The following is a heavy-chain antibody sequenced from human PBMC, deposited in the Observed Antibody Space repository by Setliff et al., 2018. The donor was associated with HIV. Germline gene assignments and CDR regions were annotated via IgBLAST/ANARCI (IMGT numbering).Heavy chain of an antibody. V-gene: IGHV1-18*01. CDR3: ARTQSLGGYYSRGHDYGMDV. J-gene: IGHJ6*02. Sequence: ASVKVSCKASGYTFTRYGISWVRQAPGQGLEWMGWISAYNGNTNYAQKLQGRVTMTTDTSTSTAYMELRSLRSDDTAVYYCARTQSLGGYYSRGHDYGMDVWGQGTTVTVSS. D-gene: IGHD3-22*01. CDR2: ISAYNGNT. CDR1: GYTFTRYG.